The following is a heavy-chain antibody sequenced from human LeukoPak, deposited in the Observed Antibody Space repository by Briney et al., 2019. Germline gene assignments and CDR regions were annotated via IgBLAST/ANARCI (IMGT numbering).Heavy chain of an antibody. CDR1: GFTVITND. J-gene: IGHJ4*02. CDR3: ARGVEPLAANTLAY. D-gene: IGHD1-14*01. Sequence: PGGSLRLSCAASGFTVITNDMTWVRQAPGKGVEWVSVLYSDCNTKYADSVQGRFTISRDNSKNTLYLEMNSLSPDDTAVYYCARGVEPLAANTLAYWGQGTLVTVSS. V-gene: IGHV3-53*01. CDR2: LYSDCNT.